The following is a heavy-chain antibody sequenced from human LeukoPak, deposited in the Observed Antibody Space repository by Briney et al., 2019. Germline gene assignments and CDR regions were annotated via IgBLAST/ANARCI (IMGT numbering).Heavy chain of an antibody. CDR2: ISGSGGST. V-gene: IGHV3-23*01. CDR3: AKEITMIVVVTPDY. J-gene: IGHJ4*02. D-gene: IGHD3-22*01. CDR1: GFTFSSYA. Sequence: GGSLRLSCAASGFTFSSYAMSWVRQAPGKGLEWVSAISGSGGSTYYADSVRGRFTISRDNSKNTLYLQMNSLRAEDTAVYYCAKEITMIVVVTPDYWGQGTLVTVSS.